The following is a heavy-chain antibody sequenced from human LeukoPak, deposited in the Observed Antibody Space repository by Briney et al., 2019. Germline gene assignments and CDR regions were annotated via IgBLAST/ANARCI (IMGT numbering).Heavy chain of an antibody. CDR2: ISYDGSNK. CDR1: GFTFSSYG. V-gene: IGHV3-30*18. CDR3: AKVDSSGYYLDY. J-gene: IGHJ4*02. Sequence: GSLRLSCAASGFTFSSYGMHWVRQAPGKGLEWVAVISYDGSNKYYADSVKGRFTISRDNSKNTLYLQMNSLRAEGTAVYYCAKVDSSGYYLDYWGQGTLVTVSS. D-gene: IGHD3-22*01.